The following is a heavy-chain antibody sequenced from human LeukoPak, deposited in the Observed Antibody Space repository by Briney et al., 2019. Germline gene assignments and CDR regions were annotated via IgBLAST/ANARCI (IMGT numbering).Heavy chain of an antibody. CDR2: ISSSSSYI. Sequence: GGSLRLSCAASGFTFSSYSMNWVRQAPGKGLEWVSSISSSSSYIYYADSVKGRFTISRDNAKNSLYLQMNSLRAEDTAVYYCARDYGGNEGGAFDIWGQGTMVTVSS. J-gene: IGHJ3*02. CDR1: GFTFSSYS. D-gene: IGHD4-23*01. V-gene: IGHV3-21*01. CDR3: ARDYGGNEGGAFDI.